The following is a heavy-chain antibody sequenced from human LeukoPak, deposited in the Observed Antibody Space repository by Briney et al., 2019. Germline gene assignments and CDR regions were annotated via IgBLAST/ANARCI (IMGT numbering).Heavy chain of an antibody. Sequence: GASVKVSCKTSGYTFTSYHINWVRQATGQGLEWMGWMNPYSGDRGYAQNFQGRVSITSDASIGTAYMELSSLRSDDTAVYFRARTTTLTASGYDYWGQGTLVTVSS. CDR2: MNPYSGDR. V-gene: IGHV1-8*03. CDR1: GYTFTSYH. CDR3: ARTTTLTASGYDY. J-gene: IGHJ4*02. D-gene: IGHD4-17*01.